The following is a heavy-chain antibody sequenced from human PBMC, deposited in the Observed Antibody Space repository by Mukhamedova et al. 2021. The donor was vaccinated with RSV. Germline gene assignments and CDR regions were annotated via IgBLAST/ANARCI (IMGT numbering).Heavy chain of an antibody. V-gene: IGHV2-5*02. CDR3: AHSLRFGESPWVSDYYYGMDV. J-gene: IGHJ6*02. Sequence: EWLALIYWDDDKRYSPSLKSRLTITKDTSKNQVVLTMTNMDPVDTATYYCAHSLRFGESPWVSDYYYGMDVWGQGTTVTVSS. CDR2: IYWDDDK. D-gene: IGHD3-10*01.